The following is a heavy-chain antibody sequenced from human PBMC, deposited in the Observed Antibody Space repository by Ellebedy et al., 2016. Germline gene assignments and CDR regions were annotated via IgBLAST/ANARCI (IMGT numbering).Heavy chain of an antibody. J-gene: IGHJ6*02. Sequence: SVKVSCXASGGTFSSYAISWVRQAPGQGLEWMGGIIPIFGTANYAQKFQGRVTITADESTSTAYMELSSLRSEDTAVYYCARVLFERVTPRWAHKYYYGMDVWGQGTTVTVSS. CDR3: ARVLFERVTPRWAHKYYYGMDV. CDR2: IIPIFGTA. V-gene: IGHV1-69*13. CDR1: GGTFSSYA. D-gene: IGHD1-1*01.